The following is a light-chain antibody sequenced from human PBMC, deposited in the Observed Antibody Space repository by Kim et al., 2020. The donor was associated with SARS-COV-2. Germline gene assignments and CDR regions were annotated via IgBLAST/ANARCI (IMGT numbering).Light chain of an antibody. CDR3: QQFNSYPYT. J-gene: IGKJ2*01. CDR2: DAS. Sequence: AIQLTQSPSSLSASVGDRVTITCRASQGISSALAWYQQKPGKVPKLLIYDASSLQSGVPSRFSGSGSGTDFTLTISSLQPEDFATYYCQQFNSYPYTFGQGTKLEI. CDR1: QGISSA. V-gene: IGKV1-13*02.